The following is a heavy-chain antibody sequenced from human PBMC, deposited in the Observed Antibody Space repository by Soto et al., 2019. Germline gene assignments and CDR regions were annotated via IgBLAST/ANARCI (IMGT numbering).Heavy chain of an antibody. D-gene: IGHD2-2*01. CDR1: GGSFSTYY. Sequence: SETLSLTCTVSGGSFSTYYCNWVRQSAAKGLEWIGRIYPSGSTTYNPSLKSRLTMSVDTSKNQFSLRLTSMTAADTAVYYCATGRSEVVPGAMDTWGQGTLVTVSS. CDR3: ATGRSEVVPGAMDT. J-gene: IGHJ5*02. CDR2: IYPSGST. V-gene: IGHV4-4*07.